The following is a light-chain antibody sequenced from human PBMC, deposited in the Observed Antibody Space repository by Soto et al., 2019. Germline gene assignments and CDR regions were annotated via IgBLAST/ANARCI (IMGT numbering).Light chain of an antibody. Sequence: VMTQSPLSLPVTPGEPASISCRSSQSLLHSNGYNYLDWYLQKPGQSPQLLIYLGSNRASGVPDRFSGRGSGTDFTLKISRVEAEDVGVYYCMQALQTWTFGQGTKVEIK. CDR2: LGS. CDR1: QSLLHSNGYNY. CDR3: MQALQTWT. J-gene: IGKJ1*01. V-gene: IGKV2-28*01.